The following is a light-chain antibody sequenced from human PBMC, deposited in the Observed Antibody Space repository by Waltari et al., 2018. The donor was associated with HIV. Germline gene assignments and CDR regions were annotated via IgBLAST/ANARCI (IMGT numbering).Light chain of an antibody. CDR1: HSISSS. CDR3: QQSFSTPLP. J-gene: IGKJ4*01. V-gene: IGKV1-39*01. Sequence: DIQMTQSPSSLSASVGDRVTITCRASHSISSSLNWYQQNPGKAPKLLIYAAFTLQSGVQSRFSGSGSGTDFTLNISSLQPEDFATYYCQQSFSTPLPFGGGTKGEIK. CDR2: AAF.